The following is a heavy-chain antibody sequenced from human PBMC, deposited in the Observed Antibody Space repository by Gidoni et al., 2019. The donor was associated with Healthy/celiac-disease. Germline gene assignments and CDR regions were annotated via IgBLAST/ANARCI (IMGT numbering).Heavy chain of an antibody. V-gene: IGHV3-48*02. CDR1: GFTCSSYS. Sequence: EVQLVESGGGLVQPGGSLRLSCAASGFTCSSYSMNWVRQAPGKGLEWVSYISSSSSTIYYADSVKGRFTISRDNANNSLYLQMNSLRDEDTAVYYCARDLSYYDSSGYSFDYWGQGTLVTVSS. J-gene: IGHJ4*02. CDR3: ARDLSYYDSSGYSFDY. CDR2: ISSSSSTI. D-gene: IGHD3-22*01.